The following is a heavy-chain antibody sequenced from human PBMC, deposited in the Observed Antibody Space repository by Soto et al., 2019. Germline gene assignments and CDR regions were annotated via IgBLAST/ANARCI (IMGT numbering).Heavy chain of an antibody. D-gene: IGHD3-10*01. Sequence: GGSLRLSCAASGFTASSNYMSWVRQAPGKGLKWVSVIYSGGSTYYADSVKGRFTISRHNSKNTLYLQMNSLRAEDTGVYYCARSGPQLEKFDYWGQGTLVTVSS. V-gene: IGHV3-53*04. CDR3: ARSGPQLEKFDY. J-gene: IGHJ4*02. CDR1: GFTASSNY. CDR2: IYSGGST.